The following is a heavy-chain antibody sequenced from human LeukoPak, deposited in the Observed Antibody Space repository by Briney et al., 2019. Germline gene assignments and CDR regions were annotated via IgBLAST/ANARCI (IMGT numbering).Heavy chain of an antibody. V-gene: IGHV4-59*08. Sequence: SETLSLTCSVSGGSINNYWWSWIRQPPGKGLEWIGSIYHSGSTYYNPSLKSRVTISVDTSKNQFSLKLSSVTAADTAVYYCARVLRYFDSTLNWFDPWGQGTLVTVSS. CDR2: IYHSGST. D-gene: IGHD3-9*01. J-gene: IGHJ5*02. CDR3: ARVLRYFDSTLNWFDP. CDR1: GGSINNYW.